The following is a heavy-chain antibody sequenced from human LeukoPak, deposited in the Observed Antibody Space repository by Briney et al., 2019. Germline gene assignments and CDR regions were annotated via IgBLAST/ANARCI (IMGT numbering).Heavy chain of an antibody. Sequence: PSETLSLTCTVSGYSISSGYYWGWIRQPPGKGLEWIGSIYHSGSTYYNPSLKSRVTISVDTSKNQFSLKLSSVTAADTAVYYCARAVGYYDSSGYYVGAFDIWGQGTMVTVSS. D-gene: IGHD3-22*01. CDR3: ARAVGYYDSSGYYVGAFDI. V-gene: IGHV4-38-2*02. CDR2: IYHSGST. CDR1: GYSISSGYY. J-gene: IGHJ3*02.